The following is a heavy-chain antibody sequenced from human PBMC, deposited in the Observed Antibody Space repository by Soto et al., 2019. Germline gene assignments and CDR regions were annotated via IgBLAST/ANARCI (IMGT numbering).Heavy chain of an antibody. J-gene: IGHJ6*02. CDR1: GGSISSYY. V-gene: IGHV4-59*01. CDR2: IYYSGST. CDR3: AREDHSYKGRFLEWHEPRYYYGMDV. Sequence: QVQLQESGPGLVKPSETLSLTCTVSGGSISSYYWSWIRQPPGKGLEWIGYIYYSGSTNYNPSLQSRVTISVDTSKNQFSLKLSSVTAADTAGYYCAREDHSYKGRFLEWHEPRYYYGMDVWGQGTTVTVSS. D-gene: IGHD3-3*01.